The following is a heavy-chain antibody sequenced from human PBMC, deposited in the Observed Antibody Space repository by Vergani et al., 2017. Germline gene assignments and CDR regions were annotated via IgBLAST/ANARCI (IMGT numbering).Heavy chain of an antibody. CDR1: GFSLSTSGMC. D-gene: IGHD6-13*01. Sequence: QVTLRESGPALVKPTQTLTLTCTFSGFSLSTSGMCVSWIRQPPGKALEWLALIDWDDDKYYSTSLKTRLTISKDTSKNQVVLTMTNMDPVDTATYYCARIQRGGSRCWYGYYYYGMDVWGEGTTVTVSS. CDR2: IDWDDDK. V-gene: IGHV2-70*01. CDR3: ARIQRGGSRCWYGYYYYGMDV. J-gene: IGHJ6*04.